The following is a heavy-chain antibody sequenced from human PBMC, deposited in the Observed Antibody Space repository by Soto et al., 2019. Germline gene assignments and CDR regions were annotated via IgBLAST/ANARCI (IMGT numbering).Heavy chain of an antibody. D-gene: IGHD3-22*01. CDR1: GYTFTGYY. Sequence: ASVKVSCKSSGYTFTGYYMYWVRQAPGQGLEWMGWINPNSGGTNYAQKFQGWVTMTRDTSISTAYMELSRLRSDDTAVYYCARSGYDSSGYYPPNWFDPWGQGTLVTVSS. V-gene: IGHV1-2*04. J-gene: IGHJ5*02. CDR2: INPNSGGT. CDR3: ARSGYDSSGYYPPNWFDP.